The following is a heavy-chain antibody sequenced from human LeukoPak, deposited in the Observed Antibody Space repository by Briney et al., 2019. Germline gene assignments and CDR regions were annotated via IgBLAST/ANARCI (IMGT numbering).Heavy chain of an antibody. CDR3: ARDGWGWAQYDY. J-gene: IGHJ4*02. V-gene: IGHV3-23*01. D-gene: IGHD5-24*01. Sequence: GGSLRLSCTGSGFTFRSYAMGWVRQAPGKGLEWVAGITDNGLARNYADSVQGRFTIHRDDSRITVDLQMNSLRVEDTALYYCARDGWGWAQYDYWGQGTLVTVSS. CDR1: GFTFRSYA. CDR2: ITDNGLAR.